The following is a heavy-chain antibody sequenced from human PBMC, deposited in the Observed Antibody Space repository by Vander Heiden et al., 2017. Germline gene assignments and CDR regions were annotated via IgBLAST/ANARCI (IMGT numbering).Heavy chain of an antibody. CDR3: TRREGSSAWEFDY. D-gene: IGHD6-19*01. Sequence: GAAGHWVRQASGKGLGVVGRIRSKANSYATAYAASVKGRFTISRDDSKNTAYLQMNSLKTEDTAVYYCTRREGSSAWEFDYWGQGTLVTVSS. CDR2: IRSKANSYAT. J-gene: IGHJ4*02. V-gene: IGHV3-73*01. CDR1: GAA.